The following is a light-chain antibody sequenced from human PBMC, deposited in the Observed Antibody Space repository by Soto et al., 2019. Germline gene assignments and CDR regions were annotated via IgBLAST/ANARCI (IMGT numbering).Light chain of an antibody. CDR3: QQSYSTPRT. CDR2: KAS. J-gene: IGKJ5*01. CDR1: QTISSW. Sequence: DIQMTQSPSSLSASVGARVPITCRASQTISSWLAWYQQKPGKAPKLLIYKASTLKSGVPSRFSGSGSGTDFTLTISSLQPEDFATYYCQQSYSTPRTFGQGTRLENK. V-gene: IGKV1-39*01.